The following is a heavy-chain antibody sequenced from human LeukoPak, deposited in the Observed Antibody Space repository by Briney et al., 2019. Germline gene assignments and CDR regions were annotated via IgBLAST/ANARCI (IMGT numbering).Heavy chain of an antibody. CDR2: ISSSGSTI. J-gene: IGHJ4*02. Sequence: GGSLRLSCAASGFTFSDYYMSWIRQAPGKGLEWVSYISSSGSTIYYADSVKGRFTISRDNAKNSLYLQMNSLGAEDTAVYYCARDATVGATDYWGQGTLVTVSS. V-gene: IGHV3-11*04. D-gene: IGHD1-26*01. CDR3: ARDATVGATDY. CDR1: GFTFSDYY.